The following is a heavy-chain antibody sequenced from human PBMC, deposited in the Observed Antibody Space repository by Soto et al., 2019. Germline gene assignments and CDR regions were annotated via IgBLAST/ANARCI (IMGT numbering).Heavy chain of an antibody. CDR1: GYTFTSYA. CDR2: INAGNGNT. Sequence: ASVKVSCKASGYTFTSYAMHWVRQAPGQRLEWMGWINAGNGNTKYSQKFQGRVTITRDTSASTAYMELSSLRSEDTAVYYCAREGRFRMVGAVSNYYYYGMDVWGQETTVTVSS. V-gene: IGHV1-3*01. D-gene: IGHD3-10*01. J-gene: IGHJ6*02. CDR3: AREGRFRMVGAVSNYYYYGMDV.